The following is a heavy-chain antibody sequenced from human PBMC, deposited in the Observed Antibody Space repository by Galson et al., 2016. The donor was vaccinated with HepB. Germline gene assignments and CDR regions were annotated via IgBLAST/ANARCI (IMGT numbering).Heavy chain of an antibody. V-gene: IGHV2-5*02. D-gene: IGHD1-20*01. CDR1: GFSFSTSGVG. CDR2: IYWDDDM. CDR3: AHLVNWNPLSYFDY. Sequence: PALVKPTQTLTLTCTFSGFSFSTSGVGVGWVRQPPGKSLEWLALIYWDDDMRYRPSLKSRLTILKDTSKNQVVLTMTNLDPVDTATYYCAHLVNWNPLSYFDYWGPGILVTVSS. J-gene: IGHJ4*02.